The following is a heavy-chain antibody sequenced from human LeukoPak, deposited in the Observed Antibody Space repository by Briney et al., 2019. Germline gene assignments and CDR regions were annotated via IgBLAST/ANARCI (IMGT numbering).Heavy chain of an antibody. CDR3: ARVGSGSYYSGPTGYYYYYMDV. V-gene: IGHV4-4*07. J-gene: IGHJ6*03. D-gene: IGHD3-10*01. CDR1: GGSLSSYY. Sequence: SETLSLTCTVSGGSLSSYYWSWIRQPAGKGLEWIGRIYTSGSTNYNTSLKSRVTMSVDTSKNQFSLKLSSVTAADTAVYYYARVGSGSYYSGPTGYYYYYMDVWGKGTTVTISS. CDR2: IYTSGST.